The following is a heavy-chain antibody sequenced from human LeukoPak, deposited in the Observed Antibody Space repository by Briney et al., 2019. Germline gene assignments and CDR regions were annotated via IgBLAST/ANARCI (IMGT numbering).Heavy chain of an antibody. Sequence: SETLSLTCAVYGGSFSGYYWSWIRQPPGKGLEWIGEINHSGSTNYNPSLKSRVTISVDTSKNQFSLNLRSVTSADTAVYFCTRVSIHGDSDYWGQGTLVTISS. V-gene: IGHV4-34*01. J-gene: IGHJ4*02. CDR1: GGSFSGYY. CDR3: TRVSIHGDSDY. CDR2: INHSGST.